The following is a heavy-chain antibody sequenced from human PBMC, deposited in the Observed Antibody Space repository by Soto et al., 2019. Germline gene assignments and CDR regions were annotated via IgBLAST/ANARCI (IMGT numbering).Heavy chain of an antibody. CDR1: GGSVSSGSYY. D-gene: IGHD6-19*01. CDR2: IYYSGST. CDR3: ARGIEGWYQGRYYYGMDV. V-gene: IGHV4-61*01. Sequence: QVQLQESGPGLVKPSETLSLTCTVSGGSVSSGSYYWSWIRQPPGKGLEWIGYIYYSGSTNYNPSPKSRVTISVDTSKNPFSPKLSSVTAADTAVYYCARGIEGWYQGRYYYGMDVWGQGTTVTVSS. J-gene: IGHJ6*02.